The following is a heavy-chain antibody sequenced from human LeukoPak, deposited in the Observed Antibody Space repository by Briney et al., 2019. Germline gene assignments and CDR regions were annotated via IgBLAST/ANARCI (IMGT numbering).Heavy chain of an antibody. Sequence: GGSLRLSCAASGLTFTSYAMNWVRQAPGKGLEWVSAISASAGSTYYADSVKGRFTISRDNSKNTLYLQMNSLRAEDTAVYYCAKDLGGHPRVKGYFDYWGQGTLVTVSS. V-gene: IGHV3-23*01. J-gene: IGHJ4*02. CDR1: GLTFTSYA. CDR3: AKDLGGHPRVKGYFDY. D-gene: IGHD3-16*01. CDR2: ISASAGST.